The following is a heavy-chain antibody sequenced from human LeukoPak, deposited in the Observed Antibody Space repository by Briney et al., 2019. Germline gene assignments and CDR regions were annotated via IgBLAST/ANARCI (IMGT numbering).Heavy chain of an antibody. D-gene: IGHD3-3*01. CDR3: ARGQYYDFWSGYAPDP. Sequence: ASVKVSCKASGYTFTSYYMHWVRQAPGQGLEWMGIINPSGGSTSYAQKFQGRVTMTRDMSTSTVYTELSSLRSEDTAVYYCARGQYYDFWSGYAPDPWGQGTLVTVSS. CDR1: GYTFTSYY. CDR2: INPSGGST. V-gene: IGHV1-46*01. J-gene: IGHJ5*02.